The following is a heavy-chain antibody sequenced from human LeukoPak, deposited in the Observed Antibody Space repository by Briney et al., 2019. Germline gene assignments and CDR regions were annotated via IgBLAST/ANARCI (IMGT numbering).Heavy chain of an antibody. Sequence: SETLSLTCADYGGSFSGYYWSWIRQPPGKGLEWIGEINHSGSTNYNPSLKSRVTISVDTSKNQFSLKLSSVTAADTAVYYCAESIAVAGHYFDYWGQGTLVTVSS. CDR2: INHSGST. V-gene: IGHV4-34*01. J-gene: IGHJ4*02. CDR1: GGSFSGYY. CDR3: AESIAVAGHYFDY. D-gene: IGHD6-19*01.